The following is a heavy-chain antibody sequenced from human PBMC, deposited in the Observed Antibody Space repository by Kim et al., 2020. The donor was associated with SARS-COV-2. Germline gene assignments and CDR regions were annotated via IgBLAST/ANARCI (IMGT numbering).Heavy chain of an antibody. V-gene: IGHV1-18*01. CDR3: ARRDSSSRDDAFDI. J-gene: IGHJ3*02. D-gene: IGHD6-13*01. Sequence: AQNVQGRVTMTTDTSTSTAYMGLRSLRSDDTAVYYCARRDSSSRDDAFDIWGQGTMVTVSS.